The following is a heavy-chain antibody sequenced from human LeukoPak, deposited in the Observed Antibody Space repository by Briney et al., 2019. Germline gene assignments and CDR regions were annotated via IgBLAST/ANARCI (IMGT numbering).Heavy chain of an antibody. CDR2: IYSSGGT. V-gene: IGHV4-4*07. CDR1: GASISSYY. CDR3: ARARGGSGSYGHFDY. Sequence: PSETLSLTCTVSGASISSYYWTWIRQPAGEGLEWIGRIYSSGGTNYNPSLKSRVTMSLDTSKNQFSLRLSSVTAADTAVYYRARARGGSGSYGHFDYWGQGTLVTVSS. J-gene: IGHJ4*02. D-gene: IGHD1-26*01.